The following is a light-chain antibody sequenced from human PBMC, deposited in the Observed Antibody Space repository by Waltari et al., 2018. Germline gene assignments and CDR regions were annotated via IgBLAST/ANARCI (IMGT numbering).Light chain of an antibody. CDR1: SGHRSYA. J-gene: IGLJ3*02. CDR3: QTWGTGIGV. V-gene: IGLV4-69*01. CDR2: LNSDGSH. Sequence: QLVLTQSPSASASLGASVKLTCTLSSGHRSYAIPWHQQQPEKGPRYLMKLNSDGSHSKGDGIPDRFSGSSSGAERYLTISSLQSEDEADYYCQTWGTGIGVFGGGTKLTVL.